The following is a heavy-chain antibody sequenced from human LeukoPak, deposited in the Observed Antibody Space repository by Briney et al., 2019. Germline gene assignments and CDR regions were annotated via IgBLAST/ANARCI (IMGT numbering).Heavy chain of an antibody. D-gene: IGHD6-13*01. CDR2: IRSKAYGGTT. J-gene: IGHJ6*02. CDR3: TQTAAGKNYYGMDV. Sequence: GGSLRLSCTASGFTFGDYAMSWVRQAPGKGLEWVGFIRSKAYGGTTEYAASVRGRFTISRDDSESIAYLQMNSLKTEDTAVYYCTQTAAGKNYYGMDVWGQGTTVTVSS. V-gene: IGHV3-49*04. CDR1: GFTFGDYA.